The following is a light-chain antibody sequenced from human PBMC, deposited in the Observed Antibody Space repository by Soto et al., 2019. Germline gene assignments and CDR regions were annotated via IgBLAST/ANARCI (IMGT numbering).Light chain of an antibody. CDR2: EVN. J-gene: IGLJ2*01. CDR1: SSDVGDYNY. CDR3: SSYTSSNTLL. V-gene: IGLV2-14*01. Sequence: QPVLTQPASVSGSPGQSITISCTGSSSDVGDYNYVSWYQQHPGKAPKLMIYEVNNRPSGVSDRFSGSKSGNTASLTISGLQAEDEADYYCSSYTSSNTLLFGGGTKLTVL.